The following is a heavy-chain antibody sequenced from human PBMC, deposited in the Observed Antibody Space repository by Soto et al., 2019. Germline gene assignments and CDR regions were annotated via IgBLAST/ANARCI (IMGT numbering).Heavy chain of an antibody. CDR2: IYYSGST. J-gene: IGHJ5*02. CDR3: ARHISSGTNIAAIGSFDP. CDR1: GGSINSYY. D-gene: IGHD1-7*01. Sequence: QVQLQESGPGLAKPSETLSLTCTVSGGSINSYYWSWIRQPPGKGLEWIGYIYYSGSTNYNPSLKRRITIAADTSKNQFSLKLSSVTAADTAVYYCARHISSGTNIAAIGSFDPWGQGTLVTVSS. V-gene: IGHV4-59*08.